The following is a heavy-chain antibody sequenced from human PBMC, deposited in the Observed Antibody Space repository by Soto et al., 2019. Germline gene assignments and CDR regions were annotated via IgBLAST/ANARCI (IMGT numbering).Heavy chain of an antibody. V-gene: IGHV3-23*01. D-gene: IGHD3-22*01. J-gene: IGHJ6*02. CDR1: GFTFRSYA. Sequence: EVQLLESGGGFVQPGGFLRLSCAASGFTFRSYAISWVRQAPGKGLEWVSAISGGGGATYYADSVKGRFTISRDNSKNTLSLQMNSLRAEDTAVYYCAKDGWKNYYDSTGYRYGMDVWGQGTTVTVSS. CDR3: AKDGWKNYYDSTGYRYGMDV. CDR2: ISGGGGAT.